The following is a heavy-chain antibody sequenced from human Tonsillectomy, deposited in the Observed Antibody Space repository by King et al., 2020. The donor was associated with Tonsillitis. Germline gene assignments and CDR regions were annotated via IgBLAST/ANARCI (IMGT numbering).Heavy chain of an antibody. CDR1: EFTFGDYD. Sequence: VQLVESGGGLVQPGRSLRLSCTGSEFTFGDYDMSWVRQAPGKGLEWVGFIRSEVYGVTIEYAASVKGRFSISRDDSKSIAYLQMNSLKTEDTAVYYCTAGRWLSAFDIWGQGTMVTVSS. CDR3: TAGRWLSAFDI. CDR2: IRSEVYGVTI. V-gene: IGHV3-49*04. J-gene: IGHJ3*02. D-gene: IGHD5-24*01.